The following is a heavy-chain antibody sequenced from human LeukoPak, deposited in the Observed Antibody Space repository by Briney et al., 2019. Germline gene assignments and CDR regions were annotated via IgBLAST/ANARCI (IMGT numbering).Heavy chain of an antibody. J-gene: IGHJ3*02. Sequence: GASVKVSCKASGYTFTSYYMHWVRQAPGQGLEWMGIINPSGGGTSYAQKFQGRVTMTRDTSTSTVYMELSSLRSEDTAVYYCARDYRYSGSYDPPNAFDIWGQGTMVTLYS. CDR2: INPSGGGT. CDR1: GYTFTSYY. D-gene: IGHD1-26*01. CDR3: ARDYRYSGSYDPPNAFDI. V-gene: IGHV1-46*01.